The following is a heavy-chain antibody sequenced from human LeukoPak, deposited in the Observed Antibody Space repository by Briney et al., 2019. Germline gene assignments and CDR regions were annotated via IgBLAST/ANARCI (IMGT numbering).Heavy chain of an antibody. J-gene: IGHJ4*02. CDR3: ARDPTFYGPRENYFDY. CDR2: IYYSGST. Sequence: PSETLSLTCSVSGGSINSFYWSWIRQPPGKGLEWIGYIYYSGSTNYNPSLKSRVTISVDTSKNQFSLKLSSVTAADTAVYYCARDPTFYGPRENYFDYWGQGTLVTVSS. D-gene: IGHD2/OR15-2a*01. V-gene: IGHV4-59*12. CDR1: GGSINSFY.